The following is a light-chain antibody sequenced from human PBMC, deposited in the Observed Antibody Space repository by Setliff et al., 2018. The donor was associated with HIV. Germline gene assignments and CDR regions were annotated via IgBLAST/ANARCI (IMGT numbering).Light chain of an antibody. CDR2: DVS. Sequence: QSVLTQPASVSGSPGQSITISCTGTSSDVGSYNLVSWYQQHPGKAPKLMIYDVSKRPSGVSNRFSGSKSGNTASLTISGLQAGDEADYYCCSYAGSRNVVFGGGTKVTVL. J-gene: IGLJ2*01. V-gene: IGLV2-23*02. CDR3: CSYAGSRNVV. CDR1: SSDVGSYNL.